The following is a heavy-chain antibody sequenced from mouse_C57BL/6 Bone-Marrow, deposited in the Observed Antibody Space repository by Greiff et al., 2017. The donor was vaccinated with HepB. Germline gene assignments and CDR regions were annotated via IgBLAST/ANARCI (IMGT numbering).Heavy chain of an antibody. CDR2: INPNYGTT. CDR1: GYSFTDYN. D-gene: IGHD2-3*01. Sequence: EVQLQQSGPELVKPGASVKISCKASGYSFTDYNMNWVKQSTGKSLEWIGVINPNYGTTSYNQKFKGKATLTVDKSSSTAYMQLNSLTSEDSAVYFCAKAPIYDGYYDYWGQGTTLTFSS. J-gene: IGHJ2*01. V-gene: IGHV1-39*01. CDR3: AKAPIYDGYYDY.